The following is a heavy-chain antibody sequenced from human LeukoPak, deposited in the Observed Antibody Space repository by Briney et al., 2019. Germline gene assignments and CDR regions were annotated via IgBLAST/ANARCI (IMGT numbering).Heavy chain of an antibody. D-gene: IGHD3-22*01. Sequence: GGSLRLSCAASGFTFSDYYMSWIRQAPGKGLEWVSYISSSGSTIYYADSVKGRFTISRDNAKNSLYLQMDSLRAEDTAVYYCARDDYDSSGYRGIDYWGQGTLVTVSS. CDR3: ARDDYDSSGYRGIDY. J-gene: IGHJ4*02. CDR2: ISSSGSTI. V-gene: IGHV3-11*01. CDR1: GFTFSDYY.